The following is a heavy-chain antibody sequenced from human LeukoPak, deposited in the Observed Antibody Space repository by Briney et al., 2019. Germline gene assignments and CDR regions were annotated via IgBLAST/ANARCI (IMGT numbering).Heavy chain of an antibody. CDR1: GFIFSSYA. J-gene: IGHJ4*02. V-gene: IGHV3-23*01. CDR2: ISGSGGST. D-gene: IGHD3-22*01. CDR3: AKSTTTLIVVVDS. Sequence: GGSPRLSCAASGFIFSSYAMNWVRQAPGKGLEWVSTISGSGGSTYYADSVKGRFTISRDNSKNTLYLQMNSLRAEDTAIYYCAKSTTTLIVVVDSWGQGTLVTVSS.